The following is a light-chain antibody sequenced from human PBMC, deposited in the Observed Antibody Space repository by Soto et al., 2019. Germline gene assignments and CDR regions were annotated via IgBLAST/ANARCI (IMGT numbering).Light chain of an antibody. Sequence: DIQMTQSPSTLSASVGDRVTITCRASQSISSWLAWYQQKPGKAPKLLIYDASSLESGVTSRFSGSGSGTEFTLTISSLQTDDFATYYCQQYNSYSYTFGQGTKLEIK. CDR2: DAS. CDR3: QQYNSYSYT. J-gene: IGKJ2*01. V-gene: IGKV1-5*01. CDR1: QSISSW.